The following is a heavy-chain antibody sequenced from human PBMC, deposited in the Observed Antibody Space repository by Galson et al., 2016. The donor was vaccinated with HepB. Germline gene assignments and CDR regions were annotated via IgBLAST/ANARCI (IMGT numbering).Heavy chain of an antibody. J-gene: IGHJ4*02. CDR2: IHSSGTS. V-gene: IGHV4-39*01. Sequence: SETLSLTCTVSGDSIRNVGRHWGWFRQSPGKGLEYIGSIHSSGTSYYNPSLTSRITVSADMSRNQFFLSLTSVNATDTAIYYCVRLGTAAAVANRRGSVYWSQGTRVTVSS. CDR3: VRLGTAAAVANRRGSVY. D-gene: IGHD6-13*01. CDR1: GDSIRNVGRH.